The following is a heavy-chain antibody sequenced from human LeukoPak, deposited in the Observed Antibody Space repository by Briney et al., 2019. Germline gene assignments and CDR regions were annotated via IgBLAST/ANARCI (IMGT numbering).Heavy chain of an antibody. Sequence: GESLKISCKGSGYSFTSYWIAWVRPMPGKGLEWVGIIYPGDSDTRYSPSFQGQVTISADKSISTAYLQWSSLKASDTAMYYCARRGTAMDFDYWGQGTLVTVSS. D-gene: IGHD5-18*01. CDR3: ARRGTAMDFDY. V-gene: IGHV5-51*01. CDR2: IYPGDSDT. J-gene: IGHJ4*02. CDR1: GYSFTSYW.